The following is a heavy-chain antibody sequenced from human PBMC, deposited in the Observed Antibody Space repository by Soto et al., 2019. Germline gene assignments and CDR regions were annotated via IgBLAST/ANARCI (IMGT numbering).Heavy chain of an antibody. V-gene: IGHV3-23*01. D-gene: IGHD3-3*01. CDR3: AKDAVLRFLEWLSHRKYYFDY. J-gene: IGHJ4*02. CDR2: ISGSGGST. CDR1: GFTFSSYA. Sequence: VGSLRLSCAASGFTFSSYAMSWVRQAPGKGLEWVSAISGSGGSTYYADSVKGRFTISRDNSKNTLYLQMNSLRAEDTAVYYCAKDAVLRFLEWLSHRKYYFDYWGQGTLVTVSS.